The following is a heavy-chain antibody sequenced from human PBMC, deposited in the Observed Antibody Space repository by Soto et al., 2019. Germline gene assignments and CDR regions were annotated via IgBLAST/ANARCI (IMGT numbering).Heavy chain of an antibody. CDR3: APLSVSLSGPYGIHV. Sequence: PWETLSLTCSVSGYSVTSSDYYWAWIRQPPGKGLEWFGSMFYSGLTYYNPSLKSRVTLSVDTSKNQFSVRLNSVTAADTAVYYCAPLSVSLSGPYGIHVWGQGTTVTVSS. CDR1: GYSVTSSDYY. V-gene: IGHV4-39*01. J-gene: IGHJ6*02. CDR2: MFYSGLT. D-gene: IGHD2-15*01.